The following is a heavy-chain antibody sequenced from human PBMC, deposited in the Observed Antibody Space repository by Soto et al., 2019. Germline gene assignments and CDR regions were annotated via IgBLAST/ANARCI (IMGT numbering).Heavy chain of an antibody. CDR1: GFTFSSYA. CDR2: ISGSAITT. Sequence: EVQLLDSGGGLVQPGGSLRLSCAASGFTFSSYAMSWVRQAPGKGLEWVSAISGSAITTYYADSVKGRFTISRDNSKNTVYLQLNSLRAADTAIYCCAKVIVARGGMDGWGRGTTVTVSS. V-gene: IGHV3-23*01. D-gene: IGHD6-6*01. CDR3: AKVIVARGGMDG. J-gene: IGHJ6*02.